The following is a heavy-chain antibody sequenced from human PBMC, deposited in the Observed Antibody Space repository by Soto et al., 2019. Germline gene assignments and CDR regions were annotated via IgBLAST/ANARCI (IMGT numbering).Heavy chain of an antibody. D-gene: IGHD6-19*01. CDR3: ARSRGFGGGWYSWFDP. V-gene: IGHV1-2*04. J-gene: IGHJ5*02. Sequence: ASVKVSCKASGYTFTGYYMHWVRQAPGQGLEWMGWINPNSGGTNYAQKFQGWVTMTRDTSISTAYMELSRLRSDDTAVYYCARSRGFGGGWYSWFDPWGQGNLVTVSS. CDR1: GYTFTGYY. CDR2: INPNSGGT.